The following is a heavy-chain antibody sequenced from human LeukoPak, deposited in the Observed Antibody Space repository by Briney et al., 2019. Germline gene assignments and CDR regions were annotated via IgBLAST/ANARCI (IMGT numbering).Heavy chain of an antibody. J-gene: IGHJ5*02. CDR3: ARLTDYYDSSGYYRNYNWFDP. V-gene: IGHV5-51*01. Sequence: GESLKICCRGSGYSFGNYWIAWVRQMPGKGLEWMGIVYPGDSSTKYSPSFQGQVTISVDRSINTAYLQWSSLTASDTAMYYCARLTDYYDSSGYYRNYNWFDPWRQGTLVTVSS. CDR1: GYSFGNYW. CDR2: VYPGDSST. D-gene: IGHD3-22*01.